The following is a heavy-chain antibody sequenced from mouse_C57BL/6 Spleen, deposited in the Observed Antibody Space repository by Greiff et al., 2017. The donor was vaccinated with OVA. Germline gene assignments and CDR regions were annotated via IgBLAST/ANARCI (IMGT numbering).Heavy chain of an antibody. V-gene: IGHV1-64*01. CDR1: GYTFTSYW. D-gene: IGHD2-5*01. CDR2: IHPNSGST. Sequence: VQLQQPGAELVKPGASVKLSCKASGYTFTSYWMHWVKQRPGQGLEWIGMIHPNSGSTNYNEKFKSKATLTVDKSSSTAYMQLSSLTSEDSAVYYCALAYYSNYDDFDYWGQGTTLTVSS. J-gene: IGHJ2*01. CDR3: ALAYYSNYDDFDY.